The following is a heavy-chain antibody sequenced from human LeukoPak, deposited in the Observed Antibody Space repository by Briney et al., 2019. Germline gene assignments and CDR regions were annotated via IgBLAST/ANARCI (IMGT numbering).Heavy chain of an antibody. V-gene: IGHV4-30-4*01. Sequence: PSQTLSLTCTVSGGSISSGDYYWSWIRQPPGKGLEWIGYIYYSGSTYYNPSLKSRVTISVDTSKNQFSLKLSSVTAADTAVYYCAREYSSSWYEAYFDYWGQGTLVTVSS. CDR1: GGSISSGDYY. D-gene: IGHD6-13*01. CDR2: IYYSGST. CDR3: AREYSSSWYEAYFDY. J-gene: IGHJ4*02.